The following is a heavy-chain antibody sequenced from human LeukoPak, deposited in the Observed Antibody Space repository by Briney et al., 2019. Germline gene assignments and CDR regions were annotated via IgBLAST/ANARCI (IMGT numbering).Heavy chain of an antibody. V-gene: IGHV4-34*01. CDR3: ARVGLSQVRGVLDY. D-gene: IGHD3-10*01. CDR1: GGSFSGYY. CDR2: INHSGST. Sequence: PSETLSLTCAVYGGSFSGYYWSWIRQPPGKGLEWIGEINHSGSTNYNSSLKSRVTISVDTSKNQFSLKLSSVTAADTAVYYCARVGLSQVRGVLDYWGQGTLVTVSS. J-gene: IGHJ4*02.